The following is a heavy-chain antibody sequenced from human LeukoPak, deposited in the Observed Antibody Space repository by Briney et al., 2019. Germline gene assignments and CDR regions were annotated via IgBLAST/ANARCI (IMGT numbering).Heavy chain of an antibody. CDR2: IYSGGST. Sequence: GESLRLSCAASGFTVSSNYMSWVRQAPGKGLEWVSVIYSGGSTYYADSVKGRFTISRDNSKNTLYLQMNSLRAEDTAVYYCASLHYYDSSGLDYWGQGTLVTVSS. J-gene: IGHJ4*02. CDR1: GFTVSSNY. CDR3: ASLHYYDSSGLDY. D-gene: IGHD3-22*01. V-gene: IGHV3-66*01.